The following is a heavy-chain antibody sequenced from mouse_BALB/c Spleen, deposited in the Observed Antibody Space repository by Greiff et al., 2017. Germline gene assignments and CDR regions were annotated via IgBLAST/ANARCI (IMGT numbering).Heavy chain of an antibody. CDR2: ISDGGSYT. V-gene: IGHV5-4*02. J-gene: IGHJ2*01. CDR1: GFTFSDYY. D-gene: IGHD1-1*01. CDR3: ATGSSYGDY. Sequence: EVKLVESGGGLVKPGGSLKLSCAASGFTFSDYYMYWVRQTPEKRLEWVATISDGGSYTYYPDSVKGRFTISRDNAKNNLYLQMSSLKSEDTAMYYCATGSSYGDYWGQGTTLTVSS.